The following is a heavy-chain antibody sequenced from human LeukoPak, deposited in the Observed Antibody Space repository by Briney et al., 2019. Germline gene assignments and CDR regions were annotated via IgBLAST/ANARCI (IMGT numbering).Heavy chain of an antibody. CDR3: ARGRYDSSGYYSIFDY. J-gene: IGHJ4*02. CDR1: GFTFSRYW. D-gene: IGHD3-22*01. Sequence: GGSLRLSCAASGFTFSRYWMHWVRQAPGTGLVWVSRIHNDGSSTSYADSVKGRFTISRDNAKNSLYLQMNSLRAEDTAVYYCARGRYDSSGYYSIFDYWGQGTLVTVSS. CDR2: IHNDGSST. V-gene: IGHV3-74*01.